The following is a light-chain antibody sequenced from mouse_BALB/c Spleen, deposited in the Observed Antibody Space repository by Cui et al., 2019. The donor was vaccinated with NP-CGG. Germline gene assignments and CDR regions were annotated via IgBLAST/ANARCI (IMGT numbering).Light chain of an antibody. Sequence: QAVVTQESALTTSPGETVTLTCRSSTGAVTTTNYANWVQEKPDHLFTGLIGGTHNRAPGVPARFSGSLIGDKAALTITGAQTEDEAIYFCVLWYSNHWVFGGGTKLTVL. CDR1: TGAVTTTNY. CDR3: VLWYSNHWV. J-gene: IGLJ1*01. V-gene: IGLV1*01. CDR2: GTH.